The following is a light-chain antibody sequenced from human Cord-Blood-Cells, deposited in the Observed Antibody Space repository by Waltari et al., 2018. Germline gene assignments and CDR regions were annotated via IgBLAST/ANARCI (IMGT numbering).Light chain of an antibody. J-gene: IGKJ4*01. CDR1: QSVSSY. Sequence: EIVLTQSPATLSSSPGERATLSCRASQSVSSYLAWYQQKPGQAPRLLIYDASNRATGIPARFGGSGSGTDFTLTISSLEPEDFAVYYCQQRSNWPLTFGGGTKVEIK. V-gene: IGKV3-11*01. CDR2: DAS. CDR3: QQRSNWPLT.